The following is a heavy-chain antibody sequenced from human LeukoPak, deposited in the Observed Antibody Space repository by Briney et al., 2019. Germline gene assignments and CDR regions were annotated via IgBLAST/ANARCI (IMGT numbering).Heavy chain of an antibody. CDR3: ARDGSVAAAGIPSWHDAFDI. V-gene: IGHV4-38-2*02. CDR2: MYRSGSA. D-gene: IGHD6-13*01. Sequence: SETLSLTCTVFGDFIDNGYYWGWIRQPPGKGLEWIGTMYRSGSACYDPSLRSRVTISLDTSKNQFSLKLSSVTAADTAVYYCARDGSVAAAGIPSWHDAFDIWGQGTMVTVSS. CDR1: GDFIDNGYY. J-gene: IGHJ3*02.